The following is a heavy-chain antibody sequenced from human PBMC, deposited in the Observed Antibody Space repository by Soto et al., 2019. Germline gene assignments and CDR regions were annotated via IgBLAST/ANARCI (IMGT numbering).Heavy chain of an antibody. D-gene: IGHD6-13*01. CDR2: ISAYNGNT. J-gene: IGHJ6*02. V-gene: IGHV1-18*01. Sequence: ASVKVSCKASGYTFTSYGISWVRQAPGQGLEWMGWISAYNGNTNYAQKLQGRVTMTTDTSTSTAYMELRSLRSDDTAVYYCARVEGYSSSWYRGYYSYGMDVWGQGTTVTVSS. CDR3: ARVEGYSSSWYRGYYSYGMDV. CDR1: GYTFTSYG.